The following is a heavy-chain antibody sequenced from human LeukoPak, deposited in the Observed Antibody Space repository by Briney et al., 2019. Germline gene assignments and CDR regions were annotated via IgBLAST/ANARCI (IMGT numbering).Heavy chain of an antibody. D-gene: IGHD2-8*01. CDR3: AKDYYQPLLMLYGEGLNFFDY. Sequence: GGSLRLSCAASGFTVSSNYMTWVRQAPGKGLEWVSAISGSGGSTYYADSVKGRFTISRDNSKNTLYLQMNSLRAEDTAVYYCAKDYYQPLLMLYGEGLNFFDYWGQGTLVTVSS. J-gene: IGHJ4*02. CDR2: ISGSGGST. V-gene: IGHV3-23*01. CDR1: GFTVSSNY.